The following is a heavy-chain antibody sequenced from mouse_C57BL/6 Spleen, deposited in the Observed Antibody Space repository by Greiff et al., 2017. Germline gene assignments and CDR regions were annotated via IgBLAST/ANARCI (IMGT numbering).Heavy chain of an antibody. V-gene: IGHV5-4*01. CDR2: ISDGGSYT. Sequence: EVNVVESGGGLVKPGGSLKLSCAASGFTFSSYAMSWVRQTPEKRLAWVATISDGGSYTYYPDNVKGRFTISRDNAKNNLYLQMSHLKSEDTAMYYCARDRINYGDYYAMDYWGQGTSVTVSS. CDR1: GFTFSSYA. CDR3: ARDRINYGDYYAMDY. D-gene: IGHD1-1*01. J-gene: IGHJ4*01.